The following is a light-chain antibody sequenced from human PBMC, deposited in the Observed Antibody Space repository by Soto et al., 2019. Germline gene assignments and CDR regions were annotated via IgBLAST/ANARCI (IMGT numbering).Light chain of an antibody. J-gene: IGKJ4*01. CDR3: QQYKNWPPLT. CDR2: GAF. V-gene: IGKV3-15*01. Sequence: EIVMTQSPATLSVSPGERATLSCRASQSVSYNLAWYQQKPGQGPRLLIYGAFTRATGIPARFSGSGSGTEFTLTISSLQSEDFGVYSCQQYKNWPPLTFGGGTKVEIK. CDR1: QSVSYN.